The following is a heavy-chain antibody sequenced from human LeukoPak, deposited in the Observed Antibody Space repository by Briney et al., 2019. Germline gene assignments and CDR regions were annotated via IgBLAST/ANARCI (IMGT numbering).Heavy chain of an antibody. CDR3: AKDLNRDTISPGAFDI. J-gene: IGHJ3*02. V-gene: IGHV3-23*01. CDR2: ISGSGGSA. Sequence: GGSLRLSCAASGFTFSSYAMSWVRQAPGKGLEWVSAISGSGGSAYYADSVKGRFTISRDNSKNTLYLQMNSLRAEDTAVYYCAKDLNRDTISPGAFDIWGQGTMVTVSS. D-gene: IGHD3-3*01. CDR1: GFTFSSYA.